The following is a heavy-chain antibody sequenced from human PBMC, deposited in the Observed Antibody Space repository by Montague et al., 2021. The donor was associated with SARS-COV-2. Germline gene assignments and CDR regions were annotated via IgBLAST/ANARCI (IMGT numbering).Heavy chain of an antibody. V-gene: IGHV1-69*10. J-gene: IGHJ6*02. D-gene: IGHD2-2*01. CDR1: GGTFSSYA. CDR3: ARDKKVVYCSSTSCYGHYYYGIDV. CDR2: IIPILGIA. Sequence: SVKVSCKASGGTFSSYAISWVRQAPGQGLEWMGRIIPILGIANYAQKFQGRVTITADKSTSTAYMELSSLRSEDTAVYYCARDKKVVYCSSTSCYGHYYYGIDVWGQGTTVTVSS.